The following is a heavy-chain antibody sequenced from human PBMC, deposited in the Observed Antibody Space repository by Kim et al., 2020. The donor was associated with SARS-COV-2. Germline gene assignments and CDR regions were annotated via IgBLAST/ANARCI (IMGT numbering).Heavy chain of an antibody. V-gene: IGHV1-18*01. CDR2: ISAYNGNT. D-gene: IGHD6-13*01. CDR3: ARDLRVAAAGDYYYMDV. J-gene: IGHJ6*03. Sequence: ASVKVSCTASGYTFSSYDITWVRQAPGQGLEWMGWISAYNGNTNYAQKLQGRVTMTTDTSTSTAYMELRSLTSDDTALYYCARDLRVAAAGDYYYMDVWGKGTTVTVSS. CDR1: GYTFSSYD.